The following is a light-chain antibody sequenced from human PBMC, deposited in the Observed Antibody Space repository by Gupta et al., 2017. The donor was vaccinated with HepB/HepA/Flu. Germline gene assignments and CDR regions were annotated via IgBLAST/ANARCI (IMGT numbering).Light chain of an antibody. CDR1: KLGDKY. V-gene: IGLV3-1*01. J-gene: IGLJ2*01. Sequence: SYELTQPPSVSVSXGQTASITCSGDKLGDKYACWYQQKPGQSPVLVIYQDRKRPSGIPERFSGSNSGNTATLTISGTQTMDEADYYCQAWDSSTAVFGGGTKLTVL. CDR2: QDR. CDR3: QAWDSSTAV.